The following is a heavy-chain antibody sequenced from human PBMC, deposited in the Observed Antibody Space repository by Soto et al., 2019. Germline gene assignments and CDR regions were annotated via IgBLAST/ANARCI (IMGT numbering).Heavy chain of an antibody. J-gene: IGHJ6*04. Sequence: EVQLVESGGGLVQPGGSLKLSCAASGFTFSGSAMHWVRQASGKGLEWVGRIRSKANSYATAYAASVKGRFTISRDDSKNTAYLQMNSLKTEDTAVYYCTRQMVYAIPTASSRVDVWGKGTTVTVSS. V-gene: IGHV3-73*01. CDR3: TRQMVYAIPTASSRVDV. D-gene: IGHD2-8*01. CDR2: IRSKANSYAT. CDR1: GFTFSGSA.